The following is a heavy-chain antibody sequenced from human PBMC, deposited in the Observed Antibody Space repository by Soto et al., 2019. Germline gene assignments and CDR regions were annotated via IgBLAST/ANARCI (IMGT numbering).Heavy chain of an antibody. J-gene: IGHJ4*02. CDR1: GGTFSSYA. D-gene: IGHD3-9*01. V-gene: IGHV1-69*13. CDR3: ARNHYVILTGRLLGPCDY. Sequence: SVKVSCKASGGTFSSYAISWVRQAPGQGLEWMGGIIPIFGTANYAQKFQGRVTITADESTSTAYMELSSLRSEDTAVYYCARNHYVILTGRLLGPCDYRGQGTLVTVSS. CDR2: IIPIFGTA.